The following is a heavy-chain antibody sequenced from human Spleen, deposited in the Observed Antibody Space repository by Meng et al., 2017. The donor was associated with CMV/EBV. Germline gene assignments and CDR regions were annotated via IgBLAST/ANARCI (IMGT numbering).Heavy chain of an antibody. CDR3: ARVRGFNWFDP. CDR2: INHSGST. Sequence: LTCAPYGGSFSDHYWSLIRQPPGKGLEWIGEINHSGSTNYNPSLKSRVTISVDTSKNQFSLQLSSVTAADTAVYYCARVRGFNWFDPWGQGTLVTVSS. V-gene: IGHV4-34*01. CDR1: GGSFSDHY. J-gene: IGHJ5*02.